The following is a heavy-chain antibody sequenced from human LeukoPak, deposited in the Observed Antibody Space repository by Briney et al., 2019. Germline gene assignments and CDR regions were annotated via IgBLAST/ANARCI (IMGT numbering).Heavy chain of an antibody. CDR3: ARGPRGSYFFESNAFDI. CDR1: GGTFSSYA. J-gene: IGHJ3*02. D-gene: IGHD1-26*01. Sequence: GASVKVSCKASGGTFSSYAISWVRQAPGQGLEWMGGIIPIFGTANYAQKFQGRVTITADESTSTAYMELSSLRSEDTAVYYCARGPRGSYFFESNAFDIWGQGTMVTVSS. CDR2: IIPIFGTA. V-gene: IGHV1-69*13.